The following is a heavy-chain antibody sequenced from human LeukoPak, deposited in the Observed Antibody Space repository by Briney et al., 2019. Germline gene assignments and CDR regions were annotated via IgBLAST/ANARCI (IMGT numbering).Heavy chain of an antibody. CDR3: ARGQYSSSWYGGYYFDY. V-gene: IGHV1-69*13. D-gene: IGHD6-13*01. CDR1: GGTFSSYA. J-gene: IGHJ4*02. Sequence: SVKVSRKASGGTFSSYAISWVRQAPGQGLEWMGGIIPIFGTANYAQKFQGRVTITADESTSTAYMELSSLRSEDTAVYYCARGQYSSSWYGGYYFDYWGQGTLVTVSS. CDR2: IIPIFGTA.